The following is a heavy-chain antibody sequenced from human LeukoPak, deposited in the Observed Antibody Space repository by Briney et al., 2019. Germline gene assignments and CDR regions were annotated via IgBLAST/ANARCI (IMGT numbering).Heavy chain of an antibody. J-gene: IGHJ3*02. D-gene: IGHD3-10*01. CDR2: INHSGST. Sequence: SETLSLTCAVCGGSFSGYYWSWIRQPPGKGLEWIGEINHSGSTDYNPSLKSRVTISVDTSKNQFSLKLSSVTAADTAVYYCARVRFYAFDIWGQGTMVTVSS. CDR1: GGSFSGYY. CDR3: ARVRFYAFDI. V-gene: IGHV4-34*01.